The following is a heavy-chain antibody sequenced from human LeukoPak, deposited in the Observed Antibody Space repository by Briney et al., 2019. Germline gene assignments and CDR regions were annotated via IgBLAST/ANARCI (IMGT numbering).Heavy chain of an antibody. J-gene: IGHJ4*02. CDR2: IKQDGSEK. CDR1: GFTFSTYW. CDR3: AIISTIAVAGTDIDY. D-gene: IGHD6-19*01. Sequence: QPGGALRLSCAASGFTFSTYWMTWVRQAPGKGLEWVANIKQDGSEKYYVDSVKGRFTISRDNAKNSLDLQMNSLRAEDTAVYYCAIISTIAVAGTDIDYWGQGTLVTVSS. V-gene: IGHV3-7*01.